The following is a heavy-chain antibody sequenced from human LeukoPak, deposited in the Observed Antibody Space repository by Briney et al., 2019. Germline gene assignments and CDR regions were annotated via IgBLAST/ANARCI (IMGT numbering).Heavy chain of an antibody. V-gene: IGHV3-66*01. CDR3: ARAQNLRYFQSGYGMDV. Sequence: PGGSLRLSCAASGFTVSSNYMSWARQAPGKGLEWVSVIYSGGSTYYADSVKGRFTISRDNSKNTLYLQMNSLRAEDTAVYYCARAQNLRYFQSGYGMDVWGQGTTVTVSS. J-gene: IGHJ6*02. CDR2: IYSGGST. CDR1: GFTVSSNY. D-gene: IGHD3-9*01.